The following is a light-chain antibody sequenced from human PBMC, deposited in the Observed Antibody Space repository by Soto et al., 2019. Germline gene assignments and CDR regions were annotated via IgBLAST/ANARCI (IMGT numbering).Light chain of an antibody. J-gene: IGLJ2*01. CDR1: TGAVTSGHN. CDR3: LLSYRGARPV. Sequence: QAVVTQEPSLTVSPGGTVTLTCGSSTGAVTSGHNAYWFQQKPGQAPRTVIYDTTNKHSWTPARFSGSLLGGRAALTLSRAQPEDEADYYCLLSYRGARPVFGGGTKLTVL. V-gene: IGLV7-46*01. CDR2: DTT.